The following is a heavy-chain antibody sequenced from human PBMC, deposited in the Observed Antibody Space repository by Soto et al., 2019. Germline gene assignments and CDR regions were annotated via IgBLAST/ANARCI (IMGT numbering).Heavy chain of an antibody. D-gene: IGHD3-22*01. CDR1: GYTFSNYG. CDR2: ISTYIGNT. J-gene: IGHJ5*02. Sequence: ASVKVSCKASGYTFSNYGIXWVRQAPGQGLEWMGWISTYIGNTNYAQKLQGRVTMTTDTSTSTAYMELRSLRSDDTAMYYCARAGSYDSSGDWFDPWGQGTLVTVSS. V-gene: IGHV1-18*01. CDR3: ARAGSYDSSGDWFDP.